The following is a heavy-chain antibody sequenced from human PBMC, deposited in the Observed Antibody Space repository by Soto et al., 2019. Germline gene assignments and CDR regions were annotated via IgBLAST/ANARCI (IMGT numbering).Heavy chain of an antibody. CDR2: ISGSGGST. D-gene: IGHD3-9*01. V-gene: IGHV3-23*01. CDR3: AKHVYLTGYTDVDY. J-gene: IGHJ4*02. CDR1: GFTFSSYA. Sequence: EVQLLESGGGLVQPGGSLRLSCAASGFTFSSYAMSWVRQAPGKGLEWVSAISGSGGSTYYADSVKGRFTISRDNSKNTLYLQVNSLRAEDTAVYYWAKHVYLTGYTDVDYWGQGTLVTVSS.